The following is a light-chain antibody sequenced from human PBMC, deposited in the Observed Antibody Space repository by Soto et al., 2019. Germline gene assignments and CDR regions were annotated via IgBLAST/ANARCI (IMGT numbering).Light chain of an antibody. CDR2: AAS. CDR1: QSVSSSY. J-gene: IGKJ3*01. CDR3: QQYGSSQFT. Sequence: EIVLTQSPGTLSSSPGERATLFCRASQSVSSSYLAWYQQKPCQAPRLLIYAASRRYTGIPDRFSGSGSGTDFTLTISRLEPEDFAMDYCQQYGSSQFTFGPGTKVDVK. V-gene: IGKV3-20*01.